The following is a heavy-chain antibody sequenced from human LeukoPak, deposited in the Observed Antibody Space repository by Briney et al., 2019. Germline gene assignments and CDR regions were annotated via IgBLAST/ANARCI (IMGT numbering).Heavy chain of an antibody. CDR3: AKSRSDVVDY. CDR1: GFTFSSYG. J-gene: IGHJ4*02. Sequence: GGSLRLSCAASGFTFSSYGMHWVRQAPGKGLEWVAVISYDGSNKCYADSVKGRFTISRDNSKNTLYLQMNSLRAEDTAVYYCAKSRSDVVDYWGQGTLVTVSS. D-gene: IGHD3-3*01. V-gene: IGHV3-30*18. CDR2: ISYDGSNK.